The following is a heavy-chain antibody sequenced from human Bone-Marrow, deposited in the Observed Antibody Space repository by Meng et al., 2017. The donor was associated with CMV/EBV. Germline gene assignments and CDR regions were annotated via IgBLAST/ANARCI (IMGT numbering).Heavy chain of an antibody. V-gene: IGHV1-69*05. CDR3: ARFGVGYYYGMDV. J-gene: IGHJ6*02. D-gene: IGHD3-3*01. Sequence: SVKVSCKASGGTFSSYAISWVRQAPGQGLEWMGGIIPIFGTANYAQKFQGRVTITRNTSISTAYMELSSLRSEDTAVYYCARFGVGYYYGMDVWGQGTTVNGSS. CDR1: GGTFSSYA. CDR2: IIPIFGTA.